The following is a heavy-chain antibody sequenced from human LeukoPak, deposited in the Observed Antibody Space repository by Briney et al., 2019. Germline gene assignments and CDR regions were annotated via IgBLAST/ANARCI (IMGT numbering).Heavy chain of an antibody. CDR1: GFTFSSYC. CDR2: IRYDGSNK. Sequence: GGSLRLSCAASGFTFSSYCMHWVSQAPGKVLEWVAFIRYDGSNKYYADSVKGRFTISRDNSKNTLYLQMNSLRAEDTAVYYCANWVGATRVFDYWGQGTLVTVSS. D-gene: IGHD1-26*01. CDR3: ANWVGATRVFDY. V-gene: IGHV3-30*02. J-gene: IGHJ4*02.